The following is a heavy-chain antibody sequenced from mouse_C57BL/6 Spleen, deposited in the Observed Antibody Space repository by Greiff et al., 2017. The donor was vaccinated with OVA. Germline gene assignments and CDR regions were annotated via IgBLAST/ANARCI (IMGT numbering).Heavy chain of an antibody. CDR1: GYTFTDYN. CDR3: ASLYDGYYEEVDY. CDR2: INPNNGGT. V-gene: IGHV1-22*01. D-gene: IGHD2-3*01. Sequence: VQLKESGPELVKPGASVKMSCKASGYTFTDYNMHWVKQSHGKSLEWIGYINPNNGGTSYNQKFKGKATLTVNKSSSTAYMELRSLTSEDSAVYYCASLYDGYYEEVDYWGQGTSVTVSS. J-gene: IGHJ4*01.